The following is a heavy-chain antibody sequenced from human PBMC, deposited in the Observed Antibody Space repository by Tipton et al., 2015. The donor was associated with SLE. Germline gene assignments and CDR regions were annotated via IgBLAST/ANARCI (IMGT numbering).Heavy chain of an antibody. CDR3: AKRKWDSSSSYHPFDN. Sequence: SLRLSCAASGFTFSNYDMSWVRQSSGKGLEWVSVIYSDSRTFYADSVKGRFTISRDNSKNTLYLQMNSLRGDDTAVYYCAKRKWDSSSSYHPFDNWGQGTVVTVSS. V-gene: IGHV3-23*03. CDR1: GFTFSNYD. J-gene: IGHJ4*02. D-gene: IGHD6-13*01. CDR2: IYSDSRT.